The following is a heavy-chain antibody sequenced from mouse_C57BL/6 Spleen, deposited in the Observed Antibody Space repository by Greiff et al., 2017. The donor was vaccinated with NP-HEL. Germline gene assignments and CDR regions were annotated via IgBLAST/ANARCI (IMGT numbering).Heavy chain of an antibody. D-gene: IGHD2-1*01. J-gene: IGHJ1*03. CDR3: ARWDYGNYAGYFDV. Sequence: EVKVVESGGGLVQPGGSLKLSCAASGFTFSDYGLAWVRQAPRKGPEWVAFISNLAYSIYYADTVTGRFTISRENAKNTLYLEMSSLRSEDTAMYYCARWDYGNYAGYFDVWGTGTTVTVSS. V-gene: IGHV5-15*01. CDR2: ISNLAYSI. CDR1: GFTFSDYG.